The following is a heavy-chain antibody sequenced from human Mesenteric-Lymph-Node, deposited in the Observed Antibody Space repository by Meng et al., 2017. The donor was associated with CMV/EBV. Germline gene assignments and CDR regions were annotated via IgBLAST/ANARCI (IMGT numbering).Heavy chain of an antibody. CDR2: IYYGGST. CDR3: ATRRGYSSSWSNYYGMDV. V-gene: IGHV4-39*07. Sequence: SETLSLTCTVSGGSISSSSYYWGWIRQPPGKGLEWVGTIYYGGSTYYNPSLKSRVTISVDTSKNQFSLKLSSVTAADTAVYYCATRRGYSSSWSNYYGMDVWGQGTTVTVSS. J-gene: IGHJ6*02. CDR1: GGSISSSSYY. D-gene: IGHD6-13*01.